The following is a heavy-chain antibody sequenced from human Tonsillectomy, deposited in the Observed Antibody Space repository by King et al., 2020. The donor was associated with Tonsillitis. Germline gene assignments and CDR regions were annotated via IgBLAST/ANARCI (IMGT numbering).Heavy chain of an antibody. CDR3: AHARWGGNTPLFDY. CDR2: IYWDDDK. D-gene: IGHD4-23*01. J-gene: IGHJ4*02. V-gene: IGHV2-5*02. Sequence: TLQESGPTLVKPTQTLTLTCSFSGFSLSTTLVGVAWIRQPPGKALEWLALIYWDDDKRYSPSLKTRLTITKDTSKNHVDLTMTNMDPVDTATYYCAHARWGGNTPLFDYWGQGTLVTVSS. CDR1: GFSLSTTLVG.